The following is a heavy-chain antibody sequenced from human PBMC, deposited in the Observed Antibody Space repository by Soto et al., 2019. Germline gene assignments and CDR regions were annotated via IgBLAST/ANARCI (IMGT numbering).Heavy chain of an antibody. Sequence: SVKVSCKASGGTFSSYAISWVRQAPGQGLEWMRGIIPIFGTANYAQKFRGRVTITADKSTSTAYMELSSLRSEDTAVYYCARDRYDARHDILTGCIDYWGQGTLVTVSS. V-gene: IGHV1-69*06. J-gene: IGHJ4*02. CDR1: GGTFSSYA. CDR2: IIPIFGTA. CDR3: ARDRYDARHDILTGCIDY. D-gene: IGHD3-9*01.